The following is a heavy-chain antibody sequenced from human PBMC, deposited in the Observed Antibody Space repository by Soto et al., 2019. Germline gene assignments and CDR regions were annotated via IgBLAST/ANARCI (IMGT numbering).Heavy chain of an antibody. J-gene: IGHJ4*02. CDR3: ARDLGGWPDY. Sequence: ASVKVSCTASGYTFTSYGISWVRQAPGQGLEWMGWISAYNGNTNYAQKLQGRVTMTTDTSASTAYMELSSLRSEDTAVYYCARDLGGWPDYWGQGTLVTVSS. D-gene: IGHD2-15*01. V-gene: IGHV1-18*01. CDR2: ISAYNGNT. CDR1: GYTFTSYG.